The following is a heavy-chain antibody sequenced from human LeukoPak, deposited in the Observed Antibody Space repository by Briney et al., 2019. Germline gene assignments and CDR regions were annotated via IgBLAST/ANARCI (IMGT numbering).Heavy chain of an antibody. J-gene: IGHJ4*02. V-gene: IGHV4-59*01. CDR3: ASSPQLDYFDY. Sequence: SETLSLTCTVSGGSISSYYWSWIRQPPGKALEWIGYIYYSGSTNYNPSLKSRVTISVDTSKNQFSLKLSSVTAADTAVYYCASSPQLDYFDYWGQGTLVTVSS. D-gene: IGHD6-13*01. CDR1: GGSISSYY. CDR2: IYYSGST.